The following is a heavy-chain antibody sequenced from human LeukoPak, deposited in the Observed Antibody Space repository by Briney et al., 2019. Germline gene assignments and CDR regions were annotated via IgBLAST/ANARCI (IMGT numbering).Heavy chain of an antibody. J-gene: IGHJ6*02. CDR1: GYTFTSYD. CDR3: ARGSTTDFYDFWSGYLNYYYYGMDV. V-gene: IGHV1-8*01. D-gene: IGHD3-3*01. CDR2: MNPNSGNT. Sequence: GASAKVSCKASGYTFTSYDINWVRQATGQGLEWMGWMNPNSGNTGYAQKFQGRVTMTRNTSISTAYMELSSLRSEDTAVYYCARGSTTDFYDFWSGYLNYYYYGMDVWGQGTTVTVSS.